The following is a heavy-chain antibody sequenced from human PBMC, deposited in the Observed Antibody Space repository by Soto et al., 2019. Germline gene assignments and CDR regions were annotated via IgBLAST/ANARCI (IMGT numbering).Heavy chain of an antibody. V-gene: IGHV3-21*01. J-gene: IGHJ4*02. Sequence: EVQLVESGGGLVKPGGSLRLSCAASGFTFSTYNMNWVRQAPGQGLEWVSSISSSSRFIYYADSLKGRFTISRDNAKNSLYLQMNSLRAKDTAVYYCARGEASVAVPGDVETIAVGGGDFFDYWGPGTLVTVSS. CDR1: GFTFSTYN. D-gene: IGHD6-13*01. CDR3: ARGEASVAVPGDVETIAVGGGDFFDY. CDR2: ISSSSRFI.